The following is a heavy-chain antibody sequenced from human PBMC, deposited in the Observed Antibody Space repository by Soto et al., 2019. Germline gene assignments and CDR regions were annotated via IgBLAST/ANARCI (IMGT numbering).Heavy chain of an antibody. J-gene: IGHJ6*02. CDR1: GGSISSSSYY. CDR3: ATRTGSILTGYGREV. CDR2: IYYSGST. Sequence: PSETLSLTCTVSGGSISSSSYYWGWIRQPPGKGLEWIGSIYYSGSTYYNPSLKSRVTISVDTSKNQFSLKLSSVTAADTAVYYCATRTGSILTGYGREVWGQGTTVIVSS. V-gene: IGHV4-39*01. D-gene: IGHD3-9*01.